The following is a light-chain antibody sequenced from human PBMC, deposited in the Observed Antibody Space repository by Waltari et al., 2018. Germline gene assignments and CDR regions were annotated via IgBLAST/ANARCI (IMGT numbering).Light chain of an antibody. J-gene: IGLJ3*02. CDR3: ATWDDSLSGPV. V-gene: IGLV1-47*01. CDR2: RNN. Sequence: QSVLTQPPSASGTPGQRVTISCSGSSSNIGSHYVHWYQQLPGTAPKLLIYRNNQRPSGVPDRFSGSKSGTSASLAISWLRSEDEADYYCATWDDSLSGPVFGGGTKLTVL. CDR1: SSNIGSHY.